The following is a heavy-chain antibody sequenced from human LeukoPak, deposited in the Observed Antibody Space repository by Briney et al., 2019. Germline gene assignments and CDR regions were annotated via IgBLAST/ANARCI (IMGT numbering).Heavy chain of an antibody. CDR1: GYTFTGYY. D-gene: IGHD6-13*01. Sequence: ASVTVSFKASGYTFTGYYMHWVRQAPGRGLEWMGWINPNSGGTNYAQKFQGRVTITRDTSISTAYMELSRLRSDDTAVYYCARDQGGRDSSSWYVNYYYYMDVWGKGTTVTISS. CDR3: ARDQGGRDSSSWYVNYYYYMDV. V-gene: IGHV1-2*02. CDR2: INPNSGGT. J-gene: IGHJ6*03.